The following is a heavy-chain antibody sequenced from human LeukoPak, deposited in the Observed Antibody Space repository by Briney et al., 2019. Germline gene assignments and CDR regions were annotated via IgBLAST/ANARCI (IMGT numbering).Heavy chain of an antibody. D-gene: IGHD3-10*01. CDR2: IIPLFGTA. CDR1: GGTFSSYA. Sequence: ASVKVSCKASGGTFSSYAISWVRQAPGQGLEWMGGIIPLFGTANYAQKFQGRVTITADESTSTAYMELSGLRSEDTAVYCCARPNRVNITMVRGVSLMDAWGQGTTVTVSS. V-gene: IGHV1-69*13. CDR3: ARPNRVNITMVRGVSLMDA. J-gene: IGHJ6*02.